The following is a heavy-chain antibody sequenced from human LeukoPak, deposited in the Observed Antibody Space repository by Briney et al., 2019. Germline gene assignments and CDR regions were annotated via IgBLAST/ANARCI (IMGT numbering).Heavy chain of an antibody. D-gene: IGHD2-21*01. Sequence: WDTLSLTCTLFGGSISSYYWSWVRQPPGKGLEWIGFIPYSGTTNYNPSLKSRVTISVDTSKNQFSLKLSSVTAADTAVYYCARGDWNNFDYWGQGTLVTVSS. CDR1: GGSISSYY. CDR3: ARGDWNNFDY. CDR2: IPYSGTT. V-gene: IGHV4-59*07. J-gene: IGHJ4*02.